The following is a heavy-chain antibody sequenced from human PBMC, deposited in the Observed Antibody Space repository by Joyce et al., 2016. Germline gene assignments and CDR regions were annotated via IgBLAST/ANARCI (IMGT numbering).Heavy chain of an antibody. CDR3: AHATNTDRYYGMDV. J-gene: IGHJ6*04. CDR1: GFSLSTSGVG. V-gene: IGHV2-5*02. D-gene: IGHD5-12*01. CDR2: IYWDDNK. Sequence: QVTLKESGPKLVKPTQTLMLTCTFSGFSLSTSGVGVGWIRQPPGKALEWLAIIYWDDNKRYSPALKSRLTITKDTSKNRVVLTMTNTYAVDTATYDCAHATNTDRYYGMDVWGEGTTITVST.